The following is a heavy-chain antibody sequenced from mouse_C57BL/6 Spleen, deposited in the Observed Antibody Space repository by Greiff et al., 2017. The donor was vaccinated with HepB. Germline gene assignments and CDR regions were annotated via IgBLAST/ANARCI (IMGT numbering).Heavy chain of an antibody. J-gene: IGHJ4*01. D-gene: IGHD1-1*01. CDR2: ISDGGSYT. Sequence: EVQGVESGGGLVKPGGSLKLSCAASGFTFSSYAMSWVRQTPEKRLEWVATISDGGSYTYYPDNVKGRFTISRDNAKNNLYLQMSHLKSEDTAMYYCARDRDYGSSYDAMDYWGQGTSVTVSS. CDR1: GFTFSSYA. V-gene: IGHV5-4*01. CDR3: ARDRDYGSSYDAMDY.